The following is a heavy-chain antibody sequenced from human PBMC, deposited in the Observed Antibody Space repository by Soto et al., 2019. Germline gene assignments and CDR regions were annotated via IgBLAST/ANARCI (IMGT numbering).Heavy chain of an antibody. D-gene: IGHD6-19*01. J-gene: IGHJ4*02. CDR2: ISGSGDST. CDR3: ARRTCGWDLDY. CDR1: GFTFSSYA. Sequence: EVQLLESGGGLVQPGGSLRLSCAASGFTFSSYAMSWVRQAPGKGLEWVSVISGSGDSTYYADSVKGRFTISRDNSKNTLYLPMNSLRAEYTAVYYCARRTCGWDLDYWGQGTLVTVSS. V-gene: IGHV3-23*01.